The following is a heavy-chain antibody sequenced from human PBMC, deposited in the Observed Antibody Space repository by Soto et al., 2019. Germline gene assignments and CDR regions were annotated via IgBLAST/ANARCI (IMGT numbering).Heavy chain of an antibody. CDR1: GFTFSSYA. D-gene: IGHD1-1*01. J-gene: IGHJ4*02. Sequence: EVQLLESGGGLIQPGGSLRLSCAASGFTFSSYAMSWVRQVPGKGLAWVSGISGTGNSTYYADSLKGRFFISRDSSKNTVYLQMNSLRAEDTAIYSCARDAGQPWRFGSWGQGALVCVSS. CDR2: ISGTGNST. V-gene: IGHV3-23*01. CDR3: ARDAGQPWRFGS.